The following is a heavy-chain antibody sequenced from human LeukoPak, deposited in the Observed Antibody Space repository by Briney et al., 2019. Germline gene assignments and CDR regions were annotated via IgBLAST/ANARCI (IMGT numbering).Heavy chain of an antibody. CDR1: GFTFSSYA. CDR2: ISGRDGST. Sequence: GGTLRLSCVASGFTFSSYAMSWVRQAPGKGLEWVSGISGRDGSTYYADSVRGRFTISRDNSKNTLYLQMNSLRAEDTAIYYCAKSGLNRFDYWGQGTLVTVSS. J-gene: IGHJ4*02. V-gene: IGHV3-23*01. D-gene: IGHD2-15*01. CDR3: AKSGLNRFDY.